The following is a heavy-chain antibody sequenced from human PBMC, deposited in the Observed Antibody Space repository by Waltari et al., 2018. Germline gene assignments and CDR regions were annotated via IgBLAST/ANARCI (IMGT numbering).Heavy chain of an antibody. CDR2: IDRGGNT. D-gene: IGHD3-22*01. CDR1: GFTVSLNY. J-gene: IGHJ5*02. CDR3: ARAYYYDDSRSEGYWFDP. V-gene: IGHV3-66*02. Sequence: EVQLVESGGGLVQPGGSLRLSCAASGFTVSLNYMNWVRQAPGKGLGGVSVIDRGGNTYDADSVKGRFTSSRDDSKNTLYLQMNSLRAEDTAVYYCARAYYYDDSRSEGYWFDPWGRGTLVTISS.